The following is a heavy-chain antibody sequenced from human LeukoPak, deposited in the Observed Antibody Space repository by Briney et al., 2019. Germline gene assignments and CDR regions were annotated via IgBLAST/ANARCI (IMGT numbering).Heavy chain of an antibody. CDR1: GYSISSGYF. CDR2: IYHSGST. CDR3: ARDLLAEYYYGSGSYPNWFDP. J-gene: IGHJ5*02. D-gene: IGHD3-10*01. V-gene: IGHV4-38-2*02. Sequence: PSETLSLTCTVSGYSISSGYFWGWIRQPPGKGLEWIGTIYHSGSTYYNPSLKSRVTISVDTSKNQFSLKLSSVTAADTAVYYCARDLLAEYYYGSGSYPNWFDPWGQGTLVTVSS.